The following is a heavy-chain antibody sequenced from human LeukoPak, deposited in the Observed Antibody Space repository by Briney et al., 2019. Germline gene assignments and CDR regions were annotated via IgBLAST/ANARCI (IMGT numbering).Heavy chain of an antibody. V-gene: IGHV3-11*04. CDR1: GFTFSDYY. D-gene: IGHD6-19*01. Sequence: GGSLRLSCAASGFTFSDYYMSWIRQAPGKGLEWVSYISSSGNTVKYADSVKGRFTISRDNAKNSLYLQMNSLRAEDTAVYYCARDQVSVAGTGIDYWGQGTLVTVSS. J-gene: IGHJ4*02. CDR3: ARDQVSVAGTGIDY. CDR2: ISSSGNTV.